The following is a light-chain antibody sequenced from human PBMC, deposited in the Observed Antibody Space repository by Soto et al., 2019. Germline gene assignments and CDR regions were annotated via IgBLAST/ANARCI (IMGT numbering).Light chain of an antibody. V-gene: IGLV2-14*01. CDR3: SSFTNSLTLV. J-gene: IGLJ3*02. CDR2: EVS. CDR1: SIDIGNYNY. Sequence: QSALTQPASVSGSPGQSIAISCTGTSIDIGNYNYVSWYQQHPGKAPKLIIYEVSNRPSGVSNRFSGSKSGNTASLTISGLQADDEADYYCSSFTNSLTLVFGGGTKLTVL.